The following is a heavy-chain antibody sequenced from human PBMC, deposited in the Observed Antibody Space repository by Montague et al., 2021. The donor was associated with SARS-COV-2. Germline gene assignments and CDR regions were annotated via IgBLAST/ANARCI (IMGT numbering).Heavy chain of an antibody. CDR2: INHRGST. V-gene: IGHV4-34*01. CDR3: ARGQDVYAINGDLNC. J-gene: IGHJ4*02. D-gene: IGHD2-8*01. CDR1: GGSFNFYY. Sequence: SETLSLTCAVYGGSFNFYYWSWIRQPPGKGLEWVGEINHRGSTNNNPSLKTRVTIPIDTSKNQFSLKLSSVTAADTAVYYCARGQDVYAINGDLNCWGQGTLVTVSS.